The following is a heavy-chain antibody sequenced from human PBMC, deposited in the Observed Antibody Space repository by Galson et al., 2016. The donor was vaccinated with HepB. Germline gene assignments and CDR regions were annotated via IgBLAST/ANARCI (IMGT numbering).Heavy chain of an antibody. CDR3: AKSQALAAAGRVGTFDY. CDR1: GFTFKNYA. Sequence: SLRLSCAASGFTFKNYAMNWVRQAPGKGLELVSVVSGSGDNTYYADSVKGRLTISRDNSNNTLFLQMNSLRVEDTAVDYCAKSQALAAAGRVGTFDYWGQGTLVTVSS. D-gene: IGHD6-13*01. V-gene: IGHV3-23*01. J-gene: IGHJ4*02. CDR2: VSGSGDNT.